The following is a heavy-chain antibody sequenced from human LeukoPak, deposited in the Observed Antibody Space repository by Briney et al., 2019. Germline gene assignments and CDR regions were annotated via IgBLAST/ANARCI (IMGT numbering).Heavy chain of an antibody. Sequence: PSETPSLTSTVSGGSITSYYCSWIRQTPGKGLEWIGYIYYSGSTNYNPSLKSRVTISVDTSKNQFSLKLSSVTAADTAVYYCARKTGHYYYYGMDVWGQGTTVTVSS. CDR1: GGSITSYY. CDR2: IYYSGST. CDR3: ARKTGHYYYYGMDV. V-gene: IGHV4-59*01. J-gene: IGHJ6*02. D-gene: IGHD7-27*01.